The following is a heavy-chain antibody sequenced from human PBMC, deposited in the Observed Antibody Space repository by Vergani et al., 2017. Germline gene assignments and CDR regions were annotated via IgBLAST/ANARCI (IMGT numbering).Heavy chain of an antibody. D-gene: IGHD4-17*01. J-gene: IGHJ6*02. CDR2: ISGSGGST. CDR1: GFTFSSYA. CDR3: ARGGLLLTTGTRNPHWDYHV. V-gene: IGHV3-23*01. Sequence: EMQLLESGGGLVQPGGSLRISCAASGFTFSSYAMSWVRQAPGKGLGWVSAISGSGGSTYYADSVKRRLNMSRDNSKNTLYLQMNSLRAEDTAVYYCARGGLLLTTGTRNPHWDYHVWGQGP.